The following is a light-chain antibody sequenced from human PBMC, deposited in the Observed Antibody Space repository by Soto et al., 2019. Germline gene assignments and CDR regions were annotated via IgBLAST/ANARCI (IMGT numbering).Light chain of an antibody. CDR1: QSVSSSY. CDR2: GAF. J-gene: IGKJ2*01. Sequence: EIVLTQSPGTLSLSPGERATLSCRASQSVSSSYLAWYQQKPGQAPRLLIYGAFSRATGIPDRFSGSWSETDLTLTISRLEPEDFGVYCCQQYGSSTRTFDQGTKLEIK. CDR3: QQYGSSTRT. V-gene: IGKV3-20*01.